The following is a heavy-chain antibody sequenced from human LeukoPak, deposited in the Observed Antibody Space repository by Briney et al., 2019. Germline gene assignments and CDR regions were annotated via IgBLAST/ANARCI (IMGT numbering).Heavy chain of an antibody. J-gene: IGHJ4*02. V-gene: IGHV3-9*01. D-gene: IGHD3-10*01. Sequence: GGSLRLSCAASGFTFDDYTMHWVRRAPGKGQEWVSGISWNSGSIGYADSVKGRFTISRDNAKNSLYLQMNSLRAEDTALYYCAKGSHPYYYGSGSHIFDYWGQGTLVTVSS. CDR3: AKGSHPYYYGSGSHIFDY. CDR1: GFTFDDYT. CDR2: ISWNSGSI.